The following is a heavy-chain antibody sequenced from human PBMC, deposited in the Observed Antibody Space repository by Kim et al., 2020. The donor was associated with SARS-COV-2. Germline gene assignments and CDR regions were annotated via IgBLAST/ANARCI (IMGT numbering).Heavy chain of an antibody. Sequence: DSVKGRFTISRDNAKNSLYLQMNSLRAEDTAVYYCATDTAMVYYYYYGMDVWGQGTTVTVSS. J-gene: IGHJ6*02. CDR3: ATDTAMVYYYYYGMDV. D-gene: IGHD5-18*01. V-gene: IGHV3-11*01.